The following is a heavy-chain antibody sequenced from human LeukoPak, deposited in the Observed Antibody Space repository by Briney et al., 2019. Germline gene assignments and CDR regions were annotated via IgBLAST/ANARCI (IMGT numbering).Heavy chain of an antibody. CDR1: GFSFNSYS. J-gene: IGHJ4*02. Sequence: RTGGSLRLSCAASGFSFNSYSMNWVRQAPGRGLEWVSYISGSSSAIYYADSVKGRFTISRDNAKNSLYLQVNSLRAEDTAVYYCAREGKVYWGQGTLVTVSS. D-gene: IGHD4-23*01. CDR3: AREGKVY. V-gene: IGHV3-48*01. CDR2: ISGSSSAI.